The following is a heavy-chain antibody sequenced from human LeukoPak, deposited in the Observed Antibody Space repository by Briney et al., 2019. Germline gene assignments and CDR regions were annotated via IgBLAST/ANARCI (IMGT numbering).Heavy chain of an antibody. CDR3: ASRVAARMLDAFDI. CDR2: LCYGGSS. Sequence: SETLSLTCTVSGGSISSYYWSWIRQPPGKALEWIGYLCYGGSSKYNPSLKSRVTISLDTSKNQFSLKLSSVTAADTAVYYCASRVAARMLDAFDIWGQGTMVTVSS. J-gene: IGHJ3*02. D-gene: IGHD6-19*01. V-gene: IGHV4-59*08. CDR1: GGSISSYY.